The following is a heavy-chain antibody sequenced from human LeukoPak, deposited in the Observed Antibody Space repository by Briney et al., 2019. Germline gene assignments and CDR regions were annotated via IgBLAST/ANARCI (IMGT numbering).Heavy chain of an antibody. CDR2: IKSKTDGGTT. CDR3: TTDITRWLLRTYFDY. CDR1: GFTFSNYW. J-gene: IGHJ4*02. D-gene: IGHD3-22*01. V-gene: IGHV3-15*01. Sequence: NTGGSLRLSCEVSGFTFSNYWMMWVRQAPGKGLEWVGRIKSKTDGGTTDYAAPVKGRFTISRDDSKNTLYLQMNSLKTEDTAVYYCTTDITRWLLRTYFDYWGQGTLVTVSS.